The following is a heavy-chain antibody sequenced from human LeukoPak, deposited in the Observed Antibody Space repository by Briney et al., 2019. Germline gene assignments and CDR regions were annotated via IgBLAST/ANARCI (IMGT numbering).Heavy chain of an antibody. Sequence: SETLSLTCNVSGDFVTSDNVYWAWIRQPPGKGPEWIGTVYRSGSAHHNRAVKSRLTISINTSENHIYLKLTSVTAPGTAIYSCAKGAGGFSYYNCSDPYGQGTLVTASS. CDR3: AKGAGGFSYYNCSDP. CDR2: VYRSGSA. J-gene: IGHJ5*02. D-gene: IGHD5-18*01. V-gene: IGHV4-39*02. CDR1: GDFVTSDNVY.